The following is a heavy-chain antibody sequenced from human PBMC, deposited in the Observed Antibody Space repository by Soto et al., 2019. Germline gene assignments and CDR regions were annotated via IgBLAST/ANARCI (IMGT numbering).Heavy chain of an antibody. J-gene: IGHJ4*02. CDR3: AKDRRAGGNYGFYSDF. CDR1: GFTFSSYG. D-gene: IGHD1-7*01. Sequence: PGGSLRLSCAASGFTFSSYGMTWVRQAPGKGLEWVSFSSATGAGTYYADSVKGRFTISRDNSKNTLYLQMTSLRADDTAVYYCAKDRRAGGNYGFYSDFWGQGALVTVSP. V-gene: IGHV3-23*01. CDR2: SSATGAGT.